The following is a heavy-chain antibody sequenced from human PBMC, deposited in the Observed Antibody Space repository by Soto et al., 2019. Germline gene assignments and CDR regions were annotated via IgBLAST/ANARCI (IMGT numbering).Heavy chain of an antibody. Sequence: SETLSLTCTVSGGSISSYYWSWIRQPPGKGLEWIGYIYYSGSTNYNPSLKSRLTISLDTSENQFSLKLTSVTAADTAIYYCARARQYYDCELDPWGQGTLVTV. CDR3: ARARQYYDCELDP. D-gene: IGHD3-22*01. J-gene: IGHJ5*02. CDR1: GGSISSYY. V-gene: IGHV4-59*12. CDR2: IYYSGST.